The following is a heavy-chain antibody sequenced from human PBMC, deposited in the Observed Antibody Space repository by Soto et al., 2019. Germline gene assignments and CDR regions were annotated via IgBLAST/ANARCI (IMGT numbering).Heavy chain of an antibody. J-gene: IGHJ3*02. CDR1: GYTFTSYY. V-gene: IGHV1-46*01. Sequence: ASVKVSCKASGYTFTSYYMHWVRQAPGQGLEWMGIINPSGGSTSYAQKFQGRVTMTRDTSTSTVYMELSSLRSEDTSVYYCARDVGLTYSYDSKGRNDAFDIWGQGTMVTVSS. CDR2: INPSGGST. D-gene: IGHD3-22*01. CDR3: ARDVGLTYSYDSKGRNDAFDI.